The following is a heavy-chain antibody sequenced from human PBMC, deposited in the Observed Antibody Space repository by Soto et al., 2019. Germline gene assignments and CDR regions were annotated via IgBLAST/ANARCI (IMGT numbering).Heavy chain of an antibody. Sequence: QVHLVQSGTEVKKPGASVKVSCKTSGYTFTTYGISWVRQAPGQGLEWMGWISTYDGDTRYGQNFQGRVSLTADTXXXXXXXXXXXXXXXDTAVYYCAIQAGNLDVWGQGTTVIVSS. J-gene: IGHJ6*02. D-gene: IGHD6-19*01. CDR2: ISTYDGDT. V-gene: IGHV1-18*01. CDR3: AIQAGNLDV. CDR1: GYTFTTYG.